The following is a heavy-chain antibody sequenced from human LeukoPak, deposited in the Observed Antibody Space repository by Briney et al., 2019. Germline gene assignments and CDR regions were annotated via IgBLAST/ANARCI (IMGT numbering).Heavy chain of an antibody. V-gene: IGHV3-21*01. CDR3: AGDTAMAPRVDY. D-gene: IGHD5-18*01. CDR2: ISSSSSYI. CDR1: GFTFSSYS. Sequence: GGSLRLSCAASGFTFSSYSVNWVRQAPGKGLEWVSSISSSSSYIYYADSVKGRFTISRDNAKNSLYLQMNSLRAEDTAVYYCAGDTAMAPRVDYWGQGTLVTVSS. J-gene: IGHJ4*02.